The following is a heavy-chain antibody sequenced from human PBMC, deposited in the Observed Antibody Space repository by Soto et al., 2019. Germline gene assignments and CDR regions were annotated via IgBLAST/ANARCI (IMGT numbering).Heavy chain of an antibody. CDR1: GFTFSNYA. V-gene: IGHV3-23*01. J-gene: IGHJ4*02. CDR2: ISASGRDT. D-gene: IGHD6-19*01. Sequence: GGSLRLSCAASGFTFSNYAMSWVRQAPGKGLEWVSGISASGRDTYYADSVKDRFTISRDNSKNTVYLQVNSLRADDTAIYYCAKGKSSGWYYFDYWGQGTPVTVSS. CDR3: AKGKSSGWYYFDY.